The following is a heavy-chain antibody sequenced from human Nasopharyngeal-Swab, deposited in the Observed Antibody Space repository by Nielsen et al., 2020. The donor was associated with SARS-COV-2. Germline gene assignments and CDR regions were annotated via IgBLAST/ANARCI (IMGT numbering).Heavy chain of an antibody. D-gene: IGHD5-18*01. CDR2: IYYSGST. Sequence: WIRQPPGKGLEWIGSIYYSGSTYYNPSLKSRVTISVDTSKNQFSLKLSSVTAADTAVYYCARDRGCGYSYGSFHYWGQGTLVTVSS. CDR3: ARDRGCGYSYGSFHY. V-gene: IGHV4-39*07. J-gene: IGHJ4*02.